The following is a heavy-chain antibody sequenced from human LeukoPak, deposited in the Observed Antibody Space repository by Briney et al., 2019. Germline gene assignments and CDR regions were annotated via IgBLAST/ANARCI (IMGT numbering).Heavy chain of an antibody. CDR3: AKDLEGIAAAGFDY. CDR2: IKQDGSEK. CDR1: GFTFSSYW. Sequence: SGGSLRLSCAASGFTFSSYWMSWVRQAPGKGLEWVANIKQDGSEKYYVDSVKGRFTISRDNAKNSLYLQMNSLRAEDTAVYYCAKDLEGIAAAGFDYWGQGTLVTVSS. D-gene: IGHD6-13*01. V-gene: IGHV3-7*01. J-gene: IGHJ4*02.